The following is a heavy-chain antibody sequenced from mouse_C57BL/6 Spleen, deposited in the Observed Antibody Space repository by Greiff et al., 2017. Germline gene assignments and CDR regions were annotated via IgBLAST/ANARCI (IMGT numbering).Heavy chain of an antibody. CDR1: GFTFSSYA. J-gene: IGHJ3*01. CDR3: ARGGSSFAY. Sequence: EVQRVESGGGLVKPGGSLKLSCAASGFTFSSYAMSWVRQTPAKRLEWVATISDGGSYTYYPDNVKGRFTISRDNAKNNLYLQMSHLKSEDTAMYYCARGGSSFAYWGQGTLVTVSA. V-gene: IGHV5-4*01. CDR2: ISDGGSYT.